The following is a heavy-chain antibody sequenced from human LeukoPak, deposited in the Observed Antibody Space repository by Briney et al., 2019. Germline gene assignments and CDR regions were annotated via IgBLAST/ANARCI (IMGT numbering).Heavy chain of an antibody. CDR1: GFSFSSYE. CDR2: ISNSGSII. J-gene: IGHJ6*04. CDR3: AELGITMIGGV. D-gene: IGHD3-10*02. Sequence: PGGSLRLSCVASGFSFSSYEMNWVRQAPGKGLEWVSYISNSGSIIYYADSVKGRFTISRDNAKNSLYLQMNSLRAEDTAVYYCAELGITMIGGVWGKGTTVTISS. V-gene: IGHV3-48*03.